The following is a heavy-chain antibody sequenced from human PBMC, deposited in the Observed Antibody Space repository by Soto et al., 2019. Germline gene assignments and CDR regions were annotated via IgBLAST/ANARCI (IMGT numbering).Heavy chain of an antibody. Sequence: SVKVSCKASGFTFTSSAVQWVRQARGQRLEWIGWIVVGSGNTNYAQKFQERVTITRDMSTSTAYMELSSLRSEDTAVYYCAGPYYDTLTGYYIGHYYYYGVDVWGQGTTVTVSS. J-gene: IGHJ6*02. CDR3: AGPYYDTLTGYYIGHYYYYGVDV. CDR2: IVVGSGNT. V-gene: IGHV1-58*01. CDR1: GFTFTSSA. D-gene: IGHD3-9*01.